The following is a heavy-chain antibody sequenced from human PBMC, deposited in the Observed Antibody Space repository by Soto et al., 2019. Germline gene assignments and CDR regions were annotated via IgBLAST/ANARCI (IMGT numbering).Heavy chain of an antibody. CDR1: GYTFTGYY. D-gene: IGHD1-7*01. CDR2: INPNSGGT. CDR3: ARGEWNWDAFDI. J-gene: IGHJ3*02. Sequence: SVKVSCKASGYTFTGYYMHWVRQAPGQGLEWMGWINPNSGGTNYAQKCQGWVTMTRDTSISTAYMELSRLRSDDTAVYYCARGEWNWDAFDIWGQGTMVTVSS. V-gene: IGHV1-2*04.